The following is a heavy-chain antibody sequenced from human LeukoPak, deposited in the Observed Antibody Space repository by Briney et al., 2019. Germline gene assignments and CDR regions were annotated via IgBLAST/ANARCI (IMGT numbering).Heavy chain of an antibody. CDR1: GGTFSIYA. V-gene: IGHV1-69*04. Sequence: SVKVSCKASGGTFSIYAISWVRQAPGQGLEWMGRIIPILGIANYAQKFQGRVTITADESTSTAYMELSSLRSEDTAVYYCARVHTAMVNWGQGTLVTVSS. CDR2: IIPILGIA. CDR3: ARVHTAMVN. J-gene: IGHJ4*02. D-gene: IGHD5-18*01.